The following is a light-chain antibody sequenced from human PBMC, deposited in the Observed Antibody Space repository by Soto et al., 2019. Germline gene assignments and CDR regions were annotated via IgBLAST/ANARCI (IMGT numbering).Light chain of an antibody. V-gene: IGLV2-14*01. CDR2: EVS. Sequence: QSVLTQPASVSGSPGQSITISCTGTSSDVGGYNFVSWYQQHPGKAPKLMIYEVSNRPSGVSSRFSGSKSANTASLTISGLQAEDEADYYCQSYDSSLSGVVFGGGTKVTVL. CDR3: QSYDSSLSGVV. CDR1: SSDVGGYNF. J-gene: IGLJ2*01.